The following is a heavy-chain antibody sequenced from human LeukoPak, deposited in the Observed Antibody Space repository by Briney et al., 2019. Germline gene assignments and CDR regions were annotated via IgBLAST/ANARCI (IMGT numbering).Heavy chain of an antibody. CDR1: GFTFSDHY. V-gene: IGHV3-72*01. Sequence: GGSLRLSCAASGFTFSDHYMDWVRQAPGKGLEWVGRTRNKANSYTTEYAASVKDRFTISRDDSKNSLYLQMSSLKTEDTAVYYCTTDVRGYSYGYFDYWGQGTLVTVSS. J-gene: IGHJ4*02. CDR3: TTDVRGYSYGYFDY. D-gene: IGHD5-18*01. CDR2: TRNKANSYTT.